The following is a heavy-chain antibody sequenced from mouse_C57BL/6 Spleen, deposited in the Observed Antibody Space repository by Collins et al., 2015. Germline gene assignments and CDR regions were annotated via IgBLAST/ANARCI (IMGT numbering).Heavy chain of an antibody. V-gene: IGHV5-6*01. D-gene: IGHD1-1*01. Sequence: EVQSVESGGDLVKPGGSLKLSCAASGFTFSSYGMSWVRQTPDKRLEWVATISSGSSYTYYPDSVQGRFTISRDNAQNTLYLQMSSLKSEDTAMYFCARNYGSFFYAMDYWGQGTSVTVSS. CDR1: GFTFSSYG. CDR2: ISSGSSYT. CDR3: ARNYGSFFYAMDY. J-gene: IGHJ4*01.